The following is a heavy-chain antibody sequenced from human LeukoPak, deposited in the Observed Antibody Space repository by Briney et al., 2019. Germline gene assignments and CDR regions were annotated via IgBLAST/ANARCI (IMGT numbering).Heavy chain of an antibody. CDR2: MNPNSGNA. CDR3: ATGASGQGWDI. CDR1: GYTFTSYV. Sequence: GAPVKVSCKASGYTFTSYVINWVRQATGQGLEWMGWMNPNSGNAGYAQKFQGRVTITRNTSISTAYMELSSLRSDDTAVYYCATGASGQGWDIWGQGTMVTVSS. V-gene: IGHV1-8*03. D-gene: IGHD6-19*01. J-gene: IGHJ3*02.